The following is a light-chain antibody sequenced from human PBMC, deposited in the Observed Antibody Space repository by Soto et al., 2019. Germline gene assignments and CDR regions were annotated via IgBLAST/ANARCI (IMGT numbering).Light chain of an antibody. J-gene: IGKJ4*01. V-gene: IGKV4-1*01. CDR1: QSVLYSTNNKNY. CDR2: WAS. Sequence: DIVMTQSPDSLAVSLGERATINCESSQSVLYSTNNKNYLAWYQQKPGQPPKLLIYWASTRESGVPDRFSGSGSGTDFALTISSLQAEDVAVYYCQKYYSLPLTFGGGTKVEIK. CDR3: QKYYSLPLT.